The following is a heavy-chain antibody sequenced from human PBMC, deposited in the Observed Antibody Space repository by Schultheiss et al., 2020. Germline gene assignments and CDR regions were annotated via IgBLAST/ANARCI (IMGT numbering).Heavy chain of an antibody. CDR1: GGSISDYY. J-gene: IGHJ5*02. Sequence: SETLSLTCAVSGGSISDYYWSWIRQPPGKGLEWIGYIHYTGITNYNPSLKSRVSISLDKSRNQFSLKLSSVTAADTAEYYCARQNRGYDSSGAGRFDPWGQGTLVTVSS. V-gene: IGHV4-59*08. CDR3: ARQNRGYDSSGAGRFDP. CDR2: IHYTGIT. D-gene: IGHD3-22*01.